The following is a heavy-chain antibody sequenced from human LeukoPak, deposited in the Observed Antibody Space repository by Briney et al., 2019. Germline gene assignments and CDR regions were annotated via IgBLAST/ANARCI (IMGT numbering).Heavy chain of an antibody. CDR3: ARSSIVGAPLPFDM. Sequence: ASVKVSCKASGYTFTGYYMHWVRQAPGQGLEWMGIINPSGGSTNYAQKFQGRVTMTRDTSTSTVYMELSSLRAEDTAVYYCARSSIVGAPLPFDMWGQGTMVTVSS. V-gene: IGHV1-46*01. D-gene: IGHD1-26*01. CDR2: INPSGGST. CDR1: GYTFTGYY. J-gene: IGHJ3*02.